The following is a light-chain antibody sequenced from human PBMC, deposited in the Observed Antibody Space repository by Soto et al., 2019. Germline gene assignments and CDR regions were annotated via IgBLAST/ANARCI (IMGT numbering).Light chain of an antibody. CDR1: SSDVGGYNY. Sequence: QSALTQPASVSGSPGQSITISCTGTSSDVGGYNYVSWYQQHPGKAPKLMIFEVSNRPSGVSNRFSGSKSGNTASLTISGLHAEDAADYYCTSYTTTNWVFGGGTKLTVL. V-gene: IGLV2-14*01. CDR2: EVS. CDR3: TSYTTTNWV. J-gene: IGLJ3*02.